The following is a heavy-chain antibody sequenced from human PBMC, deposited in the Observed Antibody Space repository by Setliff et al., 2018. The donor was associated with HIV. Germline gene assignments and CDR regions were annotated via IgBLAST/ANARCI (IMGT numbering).Heavy chain of an antibody. D-gene: IGHD3-10*01. V-gene: IGHV4-59*01. Sequence: PSETLSLTCAVSGDSISASYWNWIRQFPGGGLEWIGYIYYSGSTKYNPSLKRRVTISIDKSRKYFSLKLPSVTAADTAMYYCARDRGGHYTGSYYYMDVWGKGTTVTVSS. CDR2: IYYSGST. CDR3: ARDRGGHYTGSYYYMDV. J-gene: IGHJ6*03. CDR1: GDSISASY.